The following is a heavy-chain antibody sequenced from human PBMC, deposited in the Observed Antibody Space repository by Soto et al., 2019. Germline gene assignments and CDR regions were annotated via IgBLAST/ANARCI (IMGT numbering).Heavy chain of an antibody. V-gene: IGHV1-46*01. CDR2: ISPSGGGT. Sequence: QVQLVQSGAEVRKPGASVKVSCKASGYTFSNYYLHWVRQAPEQGLEWLGVISPSGGGTTYAQKFQGRVTVTGDPPTSTAHMDLSSLSSDERDVYYCTGEPRGGGGYIPAYTYYGMDVWGQGTTVTVSS. J-gene: IGHJ6*02. CDR1: GYTFSNYY. CDR3: TGEPRGGGGYIPAYTYYGMDV. D-gene: IGHD5-12*01.